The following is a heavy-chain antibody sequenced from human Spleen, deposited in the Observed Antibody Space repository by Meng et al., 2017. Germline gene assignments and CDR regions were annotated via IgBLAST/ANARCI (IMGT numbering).Heavy chain of an antibody. CDR1: GFTFDEYA. V-gene: IGHV3-9*01. CDR2: ISLNSRSI. CDR3: AKAHLTLVRGVMYYYGMDV. J-gene: IGHJ6*02. Sequence: SLKISCAASGFTFDEYAMHWVRQAPGKGLEWVSGISLNSRSIGYADSVKGRFTISRDNDKNSLYLQMNSLRGEDTALYYCAKAHLTLVRGVMYYYGMDVWGQGNTVTVSS. D-gene: IGHD3-10*01.